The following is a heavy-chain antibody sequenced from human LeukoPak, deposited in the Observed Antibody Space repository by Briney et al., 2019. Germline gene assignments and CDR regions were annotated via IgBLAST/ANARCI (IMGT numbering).Heavy chain of an antibody. D-gene: IGHD3-22*01. CDR1: VYTHTSYE. J-gene: IGHJ4*02. Sequence: SVNDSRKASVYTHTSYEINWVRQATTHGGEWMGWMNPNSGNTGYAEQFQGRVTIPRNATIRTAYMELSSLRSEDTVVYYCARSGYYYDSSGCYQMDYWGQGTLVTVSS. CDR2: MNPNSGNT. CDR3: ARSGYYYDSSGCYQMDY. V-gene: IGHV1-8*03.